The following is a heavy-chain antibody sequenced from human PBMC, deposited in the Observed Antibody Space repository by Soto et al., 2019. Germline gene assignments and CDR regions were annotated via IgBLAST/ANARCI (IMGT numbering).Heavy chain of an antibody. CDR2: IIPIFGTA. CDR3: ARDCGPFSTSCYLYGMDV. J-gene: IGHJ6*02. V-gene: IGHV1-69*13. CDR1: GGTFSSYA. D-gene: IGHD2-2*01. Sequence: ASVKVSCKASGGTFSSYAISWVRQAPGQGLEWMGGIIPIFGTANYAQKFQGRVTITADESTSTAYMELSSLRSEDTAVYYCARDCGPFSTSCYLYGMDVGGQGTTVTVS.